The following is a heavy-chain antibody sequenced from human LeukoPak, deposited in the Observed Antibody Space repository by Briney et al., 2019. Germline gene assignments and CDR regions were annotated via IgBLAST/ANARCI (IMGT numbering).Heavy chain of an antibody. CDR3: ARDSLMVRGTDY. D-gene: IGHD3-10*01. V-gene: IGHV4-59*06. J-gene: IGHJ4*02. CDR1: GGSISSYY. CDR2: IYYSGST. Sequence: PSETLSLTCTVSGGSISSYYWSWIRQHPGKGLEWIGYIYYSGSTYYNPSLKSRVAISVDTSKNQFSLKLSSVTAADTAVYYCARDSLMVRGTDYWGQGTLVTVSS.